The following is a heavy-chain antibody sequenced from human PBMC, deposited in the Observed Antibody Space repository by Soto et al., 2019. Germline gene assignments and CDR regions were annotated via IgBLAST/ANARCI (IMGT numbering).Heavy chain of an antibody. CDR3: ARKVLGSTTRPDYWYFDL. CDR1: GFTFINYA. D-gene: IGHD3-10*01. CDR2: ISGGGDAT. J-gene: IGHJ2*01. V-gene: IGHV3-23*01. Sequence: EVQLLDSGGGLVQPGGSLRLSCAASGFTFINYAMNWVRQAPGKGLQWVATISGGGDATFYTDSVKGRFTISRDFSSNPASLQMNSLGADDTAVYYCARKVLGSTTRPDYWYFDLWGRGTLVTVSS.